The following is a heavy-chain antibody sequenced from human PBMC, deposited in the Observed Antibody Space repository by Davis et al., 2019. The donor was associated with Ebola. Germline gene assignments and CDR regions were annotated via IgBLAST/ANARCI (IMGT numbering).Heavy chain of an antibody. CDR1: GFTFDDYA. Sequence: PGGSLRLSCAASGFTFDDYAMHWVRQAPGKGLEWVSGISWNSGSIGYADSVKGRFTISRDNSKNTLYLQMNSLRAEDTAVYYCAKLLLFGELLCFDYWGQGTLVTVSS. CDR3: AKLLLFGELLCFDY. CDR2: ISWNSGSI. V-gene: IGHV3-9*01. J-gene: IGHJ4*02. D-gene: IGHD3-10*01.